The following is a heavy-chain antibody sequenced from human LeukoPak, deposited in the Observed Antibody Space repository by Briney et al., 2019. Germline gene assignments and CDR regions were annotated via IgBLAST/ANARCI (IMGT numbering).Heavy chain of an antibody. J-gene: IGHJ4*02. V-gene: IGHV4-38-2*01. CDR2: IYHSGST. Sequence: PSETLSLTCAVSGYSISSGYYWGWIRQPPGKGLEWIGSIYHSGSTYYNPSLKSRVTISVDTSKNQFSLKLSSVTAADTAVYYWARSAIYDFWSGYHAFDYWGQGTLVTVSS. CDR3: ARSAIYDFWSGYHAFDY. CDR1: GYSISSGYY. D-gene: IGHD3-3*01.